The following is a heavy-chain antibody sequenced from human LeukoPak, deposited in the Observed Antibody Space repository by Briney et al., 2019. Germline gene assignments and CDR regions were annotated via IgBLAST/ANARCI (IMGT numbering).Heavy chain of an antibody. J-gene: IGHJ6*03. V-gene: IGHV3-21*01. CDR2: ISSSSSYI. D-gene: IGHD3-3*01. CDR3: ARDGFLELGYYYYYMDV. Sequence: PGGSLRLSCAASGFTFSSYSMNWVRQAPGKGLEWVSSISSSSSYIYYADSVKGRFTISRDNAKSSLYLQMNSLRAEDTAVYYCARDGFLELGYYYYYMDVWGKGTTVTVSS. CDR1: GFTFSSYS.